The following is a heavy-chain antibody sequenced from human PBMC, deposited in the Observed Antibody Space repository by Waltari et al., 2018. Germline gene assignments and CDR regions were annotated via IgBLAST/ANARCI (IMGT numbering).Heavy chain of an antibody. D-gene: IGHD6-13*01. J-gene: IGHJ4*02. V-gene: IGHV1-24*01. CDR3: ATSPIALFGTLY. Sequence: QVQLVQSGAEVKKPGASVKVSCKVSGNTITELSMRWVRQAPGKGLEWMGGFGPENGETTYAKAFQGRVTVTEDTSTDTAYMEVSSLRSEDTAVYYCATSPIALFGTLYWGQGTLVTVSS. CDR2: FGPENGET. CDR1: GNTITELS.